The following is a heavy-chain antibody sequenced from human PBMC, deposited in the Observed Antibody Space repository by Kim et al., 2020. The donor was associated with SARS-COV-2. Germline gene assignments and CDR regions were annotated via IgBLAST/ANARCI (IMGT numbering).Heavy chain of an antibody. V-gene: IGHV1-24*01. Sequence: ASVKVSCKVSGYTLTELSMHWVRQAPGKGLEWMGGFDPEDGETIYAQKFKGRVTMTEDTSTDTAYMELSSLRSEDTAVYYCATARLGYCRSTSCDPLGYWGQGTLGTVSS. D-gene: IGHD2-2*01. CDR3: ATARLGYCRSTSCDPLGY. CDR1: GYTLTELS. J-gene: IGHJ4*02. CDR2: FDPEDGET.